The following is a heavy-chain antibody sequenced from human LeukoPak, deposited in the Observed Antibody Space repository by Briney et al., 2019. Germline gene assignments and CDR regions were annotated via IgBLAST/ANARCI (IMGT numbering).Heavy chain of an antibody. CDR3: AGEGGGGNDYSNFDY. CDR1: GYTFTSYD. D-gene: IGHD4-11*01. CDR2: INPSGGST. V-gene: IGHV1-46*01. Sequence: ASVKVSCKASGYTFTSYDINWVRQAPGQGLEWMGIINPSGGSTSYAQKFQGRVTMTRDTSTSTVYMELSSLRSEDTAVYYCAGEGGGGNDYSNFDYWGQGTLVTVSS. J-gene: IGHJ4*02.